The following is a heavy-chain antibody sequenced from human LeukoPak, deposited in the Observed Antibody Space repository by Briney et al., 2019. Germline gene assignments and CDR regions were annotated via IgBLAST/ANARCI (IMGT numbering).Heavy chain of an antibody. V-gene: IGHV3-43*01. CDR2: VDRDGSIT. J-gene: IGHJ4*02. Sequence: PGGSLRLSCAASGFPFDDYTMHWIRQRPGRGLEWVCFVDRDGSITHYADALKGRFTVSRDNSRNSLYLQMNSLTTEDSGLYFCAKDRGNSGWYLYFDHWGQGTLVTVSS. CDR1: GFPFDDYT. D-gene: IGHD6-19*01. CDR3: AKDRGNSGWYLYFDH.